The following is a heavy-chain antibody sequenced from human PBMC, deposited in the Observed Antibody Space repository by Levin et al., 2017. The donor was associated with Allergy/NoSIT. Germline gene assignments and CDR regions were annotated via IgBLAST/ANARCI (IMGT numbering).Heavy chain of an antibody. CDR2: IKQDGSEK. Sequence: GESLKISCAASGFTFSSYWMSWVRQAPGKGLEWVANIKQDGSEKYYVDSVKGRFTISRDNAKNSLYLQMNSLRAEDTAVYYCARRGSLLTWDYWGQGTLVTVSS. J-gene: IGHJ4*02. D-gene: IGHD1-26*01. CDR1: GFTFSSYW. V-gene: IGHV3-7*01. CDR3: ARRGSLLTWDY.